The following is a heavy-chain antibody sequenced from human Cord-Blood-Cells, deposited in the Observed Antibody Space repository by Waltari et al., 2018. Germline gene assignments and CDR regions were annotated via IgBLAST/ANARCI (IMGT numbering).Heavy chain of an antibody. Sequence: EVQLVESGGGLVQPGGSLRLSCAASGFTFSSYWMSWVRQAPGKGLEWVANIKQEGSEKYYVDSVKGRFTISRDNAKNSLYLQMNSLRAEDTAVYYCARVYLRDYFDYWGQGTLVTVSS. V-gene: IGHV3-7*01. D-gene: IGHD4-17*01. CDR3: ARVYLRDYFDY. CDR2: IKQEGSEK. J-gene: IGHJ4*02. CDR1: GFTFSSYW.